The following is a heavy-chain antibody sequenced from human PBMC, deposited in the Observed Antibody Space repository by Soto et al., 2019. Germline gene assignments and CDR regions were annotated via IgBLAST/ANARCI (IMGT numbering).Heavy chain of an antibody. D-gene: IGHD2-2*01. Sequence: GGSLRLSCAAPGFTFSSYVMNHVRQAPGKGLEWVSYISSSGSTIYYAVSVKGRFTISSDKARSSLYLKMHTLRAEDTAVYYCAREAVPAAFYYYYGLDGWGQGTTVTVSS. CDR1: GFTFSSYV. J-gene: IGHJ6*02. V-gene: IGHV3-48*03. CDR2: ISSSGSTI. CDR3: AREAVPAAFYYYYGLDG.